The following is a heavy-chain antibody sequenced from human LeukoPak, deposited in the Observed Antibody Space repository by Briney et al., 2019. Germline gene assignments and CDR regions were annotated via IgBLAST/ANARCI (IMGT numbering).Heavy chain of an antibody. CDR1: GGTFSSYA. V-gene: IGHV1-69*04. J-gene: IGHJ4*02. CDR3: ARSNSWNCGGDCYFDY. Sequence: SVKVSCKASGGTFSSYAISWVRQAPGQGLEWMGRIIPILGIANYAQKFQGRVTITADKSTSTAYMELSSLRSEDTAVYYCARSNSWNCGGDCYFDYWGQGTLVTVSS. D-gene: IGHD2-21*02. CDR2: IIPILGIA.